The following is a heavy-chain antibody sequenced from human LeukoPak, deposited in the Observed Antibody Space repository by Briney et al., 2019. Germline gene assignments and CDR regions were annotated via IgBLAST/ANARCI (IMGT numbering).Heavy chain of an antibody. V-gene: IGHV1-18*04. CDR1: GYTFTGYY. D-gene: IGHD6-6*01. J-gene: IGHJ6*02. CDR2: ISAYNGNT. CDR3: ARIAAQSGRYYYYGMDV. Sequence: ASVKVSCKASGYTFTGYYMHWVRQAPGQGLEWMGWISAYNGNTNYAQKLQGRVTMTTDTSTSTAYMELRSLRSDDTAVYYCARIAAQSGRYYYYGMDVWGQGTTVTVSS.